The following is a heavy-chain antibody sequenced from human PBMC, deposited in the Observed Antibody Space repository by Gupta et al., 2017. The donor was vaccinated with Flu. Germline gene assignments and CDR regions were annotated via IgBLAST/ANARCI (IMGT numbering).Heavy chain of an antibody. CDR3: ASHRSSNWFEN. CDR2: IRASGSNI. D-gene: IGHD6-13*01. J-gene: IGHJ5*02. CDR1: GFPFSSLT. Sequence: VQLVASGGGLVQPGGSLRLCCVASGFPFSSLTMHWVRQVPGKGLEWLSYIRASGSNISYADSVKVRFTVDRDNAKNALYLLMNSVRDEDTAVYYCASHRSSNWFENWGQGTLVTVSS. V-gene: IGHV3-48*02.